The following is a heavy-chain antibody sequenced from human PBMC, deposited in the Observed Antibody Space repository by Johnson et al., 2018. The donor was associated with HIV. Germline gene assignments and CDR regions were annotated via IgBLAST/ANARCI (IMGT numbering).Heavy chain of an antibody. CDR2: IRYDGSNT. J-gene: IGHJ3*02. D-gene: IGHD5-24*01. CDR3: AKDWDRWLQPPGDAFDI. Sequence: QVQLVESGGGVVQPGGSLRLSCAASGFTFSSYGMHWVRQAPGKGLEWVAFIRYDGSNTYDADSVRGRFTISRDNSKNTLYLQMNRLRVEDTAVYYCAKDWDRWLQPPGDAFDIRGQGTMVTVSS. CDR1: GFTFSSYG. V-gene: IGHV3-30*02.